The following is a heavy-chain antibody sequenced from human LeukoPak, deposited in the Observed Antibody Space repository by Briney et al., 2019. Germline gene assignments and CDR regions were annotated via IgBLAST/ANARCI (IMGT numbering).Heavy chain of an antibody. J-gene: IGHJ4*02. V-gene: IGHV4-39*02. Sequence: PSETLSLTCTVSGGSISSSPHFWAWIRQSPGKGLEWIGSISYSGTTYYNPSLKSRVTISVDTSENHFSLKLSSVTAADTAVYYCAANSADYNTLGSSYKVWGQGTLVTVSS. CDR2: ISYSGTT. CDR1: GGSISSSPHF. CDR3: AANSADYNTLGSSYKV. D-gene: IGHD3-10*01.